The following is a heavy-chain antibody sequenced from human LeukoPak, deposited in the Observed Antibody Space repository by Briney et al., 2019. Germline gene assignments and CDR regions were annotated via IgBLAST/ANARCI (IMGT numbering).Heavy chain of an antibody. CDR3: TRGTATGDDH. D-gene: IGHD7-27*01. CDR2: INSDESSI. J-gene: IGHJ4*02. Sequence: GGSLRLSCAASGFTFSSYWMYWVRHAPGKGLVWVSRINSDESSISYADSVKGRFTISRDNAKNTLYLQMNSLRAEDTAVYYCTRGTATGDDHWGQGTLVTVSS. CDR1: GFTFSSYW. V-gene: IGHV3-74*01.